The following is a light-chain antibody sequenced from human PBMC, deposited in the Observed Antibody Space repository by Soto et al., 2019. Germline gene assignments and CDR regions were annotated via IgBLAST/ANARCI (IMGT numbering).Light chain of an antibody. J-gene: IGKJ5*01. CDR3: QYYGNSRIT. CDR1: QSVNNNF. CDR2: AAS. V-gene: IGKV3-20*01. Sequence: EIVLTQSPGTLSLSPGERVTLSCRASQSVNNNFISWYQQKPGQAPRHLIYAASSGATGIPDRFSGSGSGTDFTLTINRLEREDFVVYYCQYYGNSRITVGQGTRLESK.